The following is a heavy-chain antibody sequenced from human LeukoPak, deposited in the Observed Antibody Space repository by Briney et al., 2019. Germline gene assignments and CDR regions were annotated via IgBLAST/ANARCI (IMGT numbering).Heavy chain of an antibody. D-gene: IGHD3-10*01. CDR2: INPSDGDR. V-gene: IGHV1-46*01. CDR1: GYTFITYK. J-gene: IGHJ4*02. CDR3: AKDGGSYSADY. Sequence: ASVTVSCKASGYTFITYKMHWVRQAPGQGLEWVGIINPSDGDRRNAQKFQGRVTVTRDMSTSTVYMELSSLRSEDTAVYYCAKDGGSYSADYWGQGTLVTVSS.